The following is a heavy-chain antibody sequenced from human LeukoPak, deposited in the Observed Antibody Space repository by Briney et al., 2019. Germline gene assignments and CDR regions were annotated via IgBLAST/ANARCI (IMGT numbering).Heavy chain of an antibody. V-gene: IGHV4-31*03. CDR1: GGSISSGGYY. CDR2: IYYSGST. Sequence: PSQTLSLTCTVSGGSISSGGYYWSWIRQHPGKGLEWIGYIYYSGSTYYNPSLKSRVTISVDTSKNQFSLKLSSVTAADTAVYYCARAFRWELQYYSDYWGQGTLVTVSS. CDR3: ARAFRWELQYYSDY. J-gene: IGHJ4*02. D-gene: IGHD1-26*01.